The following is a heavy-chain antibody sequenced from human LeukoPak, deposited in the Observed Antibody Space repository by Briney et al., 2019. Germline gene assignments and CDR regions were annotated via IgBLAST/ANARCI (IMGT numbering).Heavy chain of an antibody. CDR1: GFNFSSYS. D-gene: IGHD2-2*01. J-gene: IGHJ4*02. Sequence: GGSLRLSCAASGFNFSSYSMNWVRQAPGKGLEWVSYISSSSSAIYYADSVKGRFTISRDNAKNSLYLQMNSLRAEDTAVYYCVGYCSTTSCYGVDYWGQGTLVTVSS. CDR2: ISSSSSAI. CDR3: VGYCSTTSCYGVDY. V-gene: IGHV3-48*01.